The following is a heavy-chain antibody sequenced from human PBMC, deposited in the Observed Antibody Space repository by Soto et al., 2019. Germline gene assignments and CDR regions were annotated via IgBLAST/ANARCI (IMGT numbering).Heavy chain of an antibody. CDR3: ARCSFHYYGSGSYYNLIDY. J-gene: IGHJ4*02. CDR2: IYYSGST. CDR1: GGSISSGGYY. D-gene: IGHD3-10*01. V-gene: IGHV4-31*03. Sequence: PSETLSLTCTVSGGSISSGGYYWSWIRQHPGKGLEWIGYIYYSGSTYYNPSLKSRVTISVDTSKNQFSLKLSSVTAADTAVYYCARCSFHYYGSGSYYNLIDYWGQGTLVTVSS.